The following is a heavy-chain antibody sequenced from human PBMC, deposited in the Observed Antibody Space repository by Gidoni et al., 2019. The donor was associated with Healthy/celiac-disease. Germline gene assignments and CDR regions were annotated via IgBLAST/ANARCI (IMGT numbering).Heavy chain of an antibody. CDR1: GGTFSRSA. CDR3: ARDRGQWLVREGFDY. D-gene: IGHD6-19*01. CDR2: ILLIFGTA. V-gene: IGHV1-69*01. Sequence: QVQLVQSGAAVKKPESAVQVACKASGGTFSRSAISWVRQAPGQGLEWLGVILLIFGTANYAQKFQGRVTITADESTSTAYMELSSLRSEDTAVYYCARDRGQWLVREGFDYWGQGTLVTVSS. J-gene: IGHJ4*02.